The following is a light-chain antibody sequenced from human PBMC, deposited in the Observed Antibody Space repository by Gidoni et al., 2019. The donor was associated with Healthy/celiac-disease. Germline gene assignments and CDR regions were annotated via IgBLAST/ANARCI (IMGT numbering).Light chain of an antibody. CDR1: QSISSW. V-gene: IGKV1-5*03. CDR2: KAS. J-gene: IGKJ2*03. Sequence: DIQMTQSPSTLSAAVGERVTITCRASQSISSWLAWYQQKPGKAPNLLIYKASSLESGVPSSVSGSGAGTEFTLTISSLQPDDFATYYCQQYNSYSPRYSFGQGTKLEIK. CDR3: QQYNSYSPRYS.